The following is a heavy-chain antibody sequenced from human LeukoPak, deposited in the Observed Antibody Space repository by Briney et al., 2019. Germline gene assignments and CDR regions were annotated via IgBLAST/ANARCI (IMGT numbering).Heavy chain of an antibody. J-gene: IGHJ5*02. CDR1: GGSISSYY. CDR3: ARDLYGGYCSRTSCYGNFFDP. V-gene: IGHV4-59*01. Sequence: SETLSLTCTVSGGSISSYYWSWIWQPPGKGLEWIGYFYYSGSTNYNPSLKSRVTISVDTSKNQFSLKLSSVTAADTAVYYCARDLYGGYCSRTSCYGNFFDPWGQGTLVTVSS. D-gene: IGHD2-2*01. CDR2: FYYSGST.